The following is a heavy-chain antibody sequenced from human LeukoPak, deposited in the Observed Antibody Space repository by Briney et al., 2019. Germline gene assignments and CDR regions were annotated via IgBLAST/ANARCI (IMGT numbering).Heavy chain of an antibody. J-gene: IGHJ4*02. CDR3: AKLWTIRVQIGDY. Sequence: GGSLRLSCAASGFTFSSYGMSWVRQAPGKGLEWVSAISGNGDTTYYADSVKGRFTISRDNSKNTLYLQMSSLRAEDTAVYYCAKLWTIRVQIGDYWGQGTLVTVSS. V-gene: IGHV3-23*01. CDR1: GFTFSSYG. D-gene: IGHD5-12*01. CDR2: ISGNGDTT.